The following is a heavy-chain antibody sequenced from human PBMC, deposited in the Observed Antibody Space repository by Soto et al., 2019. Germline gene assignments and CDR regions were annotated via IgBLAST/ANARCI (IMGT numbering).Heavy chain of an antibody. CDR3: ARDVSTTRYVPNWFDP. V-gene: IGHV3-33*08. J-gene: IGHJ5*02. CDR2: IWYDGSDK. Sequence: VQLVESGGGLVQPGGSLRVSCAASGFTFSSYGMHWVRQAPGKGLEWVAVIWYDGSDKYYADSVKGRFTISRDNSKNTLYLHMNSLRVEDTAVYYCARDVSTTRYVPNWFDPWGQGTLVTVSS. CDR1: GFTFSSYG. D-gene: IGHD3-16*02.